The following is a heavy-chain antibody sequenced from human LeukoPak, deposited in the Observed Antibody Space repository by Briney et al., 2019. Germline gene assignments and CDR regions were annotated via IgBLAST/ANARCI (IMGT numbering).Heavy chain of an antibody. D-gene: IGHD6-13*01. J-gene: IGHJ6*02. V-gene: IGHV1-69*13. CDR3: ASEDGSSSSTYYYYGMDV. CDR2: IIPIFGTA. Sequence: SVKASCKASGGTFSSYAISWARQAPGQGLEWMGGIIPIFGTANYAQKFQGRVTITADESTSTAYMELSSLRSEDTAVYYCASEDGSSSSTYYYYGMDVWGQGTTVTVSS. CDR1: GGTFSSYA.